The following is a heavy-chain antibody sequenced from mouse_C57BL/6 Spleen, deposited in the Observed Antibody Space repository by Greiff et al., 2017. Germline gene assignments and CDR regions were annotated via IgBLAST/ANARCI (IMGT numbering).Heavy chain of an antibody. CDR1: GYTFPSYW. V-gene: IGHV1-53*01. J-gene: IGHJ3*01. CDR2: INPSNGGT. D-gene: IGHD2-3*01. CDR3: ARYDDGYSWCAY. Sequence: QVQLQQSGPELVKPGASVKLSCKASGYTFPSYWLHWVKQRPGQGLEWIGNINPSNGGTNYNEKFKSKATLTVDKSSSTAYMQLSSLTSEDSAVYYCARYDDGYSWCAYWGQGTLVTVSA.